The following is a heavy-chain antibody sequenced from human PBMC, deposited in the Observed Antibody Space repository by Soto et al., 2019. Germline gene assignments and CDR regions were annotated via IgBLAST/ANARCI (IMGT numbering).Heavy chain of an antibody. D-gene: IGHD3-22*01. Sequence: GESLPISCKGSGYSFTSYWIGWVRQMPGKGLEWMGIIYPGDSDTRYSPSFQGQVTISADKSISTAYLQWSSLKASDTALYYCARRGVYFDCSGYLGGYYYYGMDVWGRGTTDTGSS. CDR1: GYSFTSYW. CDR2: IYPGDSDT. J-gene: IGHJ6*01. V-gene: IGHV5-51*01. CDR3: ARRGVYFDCSGYLGGYYYYGMDV.